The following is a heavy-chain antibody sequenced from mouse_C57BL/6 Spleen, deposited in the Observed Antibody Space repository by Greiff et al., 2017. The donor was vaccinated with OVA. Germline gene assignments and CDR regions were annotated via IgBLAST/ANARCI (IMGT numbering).Heavy chain of an antibody. V-gene: IGHV1-22*01. CDR1: GYTFTNYN. J-gene: IGHJ3*01. CDR2: IKPNNGGT. Sequence: EVQLQQSGPELVKPGASVKMSCKASGYTFTNYNMHWVKQSHGKSLEWIGYIKPNNGGTSYNQKFKGKATLTVTKSFSTAYMELRSLTSEDSAVYYCAIQVGLYWAWFAYWGQGTLVTVSA. CDR3: AIQVGLYWAWFAY. D-gene: IGHD2-1*01.